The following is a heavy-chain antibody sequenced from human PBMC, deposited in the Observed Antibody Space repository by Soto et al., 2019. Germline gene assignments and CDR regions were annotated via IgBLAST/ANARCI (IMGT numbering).Heavy chain of an antibody. D-gene: IGHD4-17*01. Sequence: QVQLVQSGAEVKKPGSSVKVSCKASGGTFSSYAISWVRQAPGQGLEWMGGIIPIFGTANYAQKFQGRVTITADESTSTAYMELSSLRSEDTAVYYWASTGGDYARYYYYGMDVWGQGTTVTVSS. CDR1: GGTFSSYA. CDR2: IIPIFGTA. J-gene: IGHJ6*02. CDR3: ASTGGDYARYYYYGMDV. V-gene: IGHV1-69*01.